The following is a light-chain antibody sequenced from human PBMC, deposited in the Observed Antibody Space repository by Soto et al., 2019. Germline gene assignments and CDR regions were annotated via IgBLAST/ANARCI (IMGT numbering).Light chain of an antibody. CDR2: LGS. J-gene: IGKJ1*01. CDR3: MQPLQSWT. V-gene: IGKV2-28*01. Sequence: DIVMTQYPLSLPVTPGEPGSISCGSIQSLLHSNGYNYLDWYQQKPGQSPQLLIYLGSNRASGVPDSFSGSGSGKDFTLKISRVEAEYVGVYYCMQPLQSWTFGQGTKVDIK. CDR1: QSLLHSNGYNY.